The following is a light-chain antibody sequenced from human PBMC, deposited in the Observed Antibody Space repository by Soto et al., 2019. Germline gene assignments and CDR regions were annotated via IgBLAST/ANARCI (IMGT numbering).Light chain of an antibody. Sequence: QSVLTQPASVSGSPGQSITISCTGTSSDIGGYNYVSWYQQHPGKAPKLMIYEVSNRPSGVSDRFSGSKSGNTASLTISGPQAEDEADYYCSSFTTITTLEVFGGGTKVTVL. CDR2: EVS. CDR3: SSFTTITTLEV. V-gene: IGLV2-14*01. CDR1: SSDIGGYNY. J-gene: IGLJ3*02.